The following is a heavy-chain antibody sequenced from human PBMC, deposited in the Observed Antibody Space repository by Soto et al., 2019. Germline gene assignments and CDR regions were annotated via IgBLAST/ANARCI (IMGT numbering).Heavy chain of an antibody. Sequence: ASVKVSCTASWDTLNTCDIYWMRQATEQGLEWMGLMNPYNGNTVYAQKFQGRVTVTRNTSISTVYMELSGLRPDDTDVYYCARRKERSGPHSFDYWGQGSQVTV. J-gene: IGHJ4*02. D-gene: IGHD6-25*01. CDR1: WDTLNTCD. CDR2: MNPYNGNT. V-gene: IGHV1-8*01. CDR3: ARRKERSGPHSFDY.